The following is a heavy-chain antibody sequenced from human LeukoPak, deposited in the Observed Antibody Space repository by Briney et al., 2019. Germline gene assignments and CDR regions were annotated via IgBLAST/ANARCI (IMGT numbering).Heavy chain of an antibody. J-gene: IGHJ4*02. Sequence: GGSLRLSCAASGFTFNNYALSWVRQAPGKGLEWVSAIHKTGDYTYYTDSVKGRFTISRDSSKSMLYLQMNSLRAEDTAVYYCVRDDDRPDNGLDYWGQGTLVTVSS. CDR2: IHKTGDYT. CDR1: GFTFNNYA. CDR3: VRDDDRPDNGLDY. V-gene: IGHV3-23*01. D-gene: IGHD3-22*01.